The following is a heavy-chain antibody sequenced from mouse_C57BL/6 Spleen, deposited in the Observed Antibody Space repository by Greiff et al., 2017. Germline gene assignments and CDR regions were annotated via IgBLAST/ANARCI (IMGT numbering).Heavy chain of an antibody. CDR1: GFTFSNYW. Sequence: EVMLVESGGGLVQPGGSMKLSCVASGFTFSNYWMNWVRQSPEKGLEWVAQIRLKSDNYATHYAESVKGRFTISRDDSKSSVYLQMNNLRAEDTGIYYCTRLYHFDVWGTGTTVTVSS. V-gene: IGHV6-3*01. CDR3: TRLYHFDV. CDR2: IRLKSDNYAT. J-gene: IGHJ1*03. D-gene: IGHD1-2*01.